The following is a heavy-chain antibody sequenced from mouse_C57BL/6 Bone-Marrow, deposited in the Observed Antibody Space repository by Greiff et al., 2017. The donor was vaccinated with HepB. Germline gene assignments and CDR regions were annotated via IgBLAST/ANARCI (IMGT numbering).Heavy chain of an antibody. CDR1: GYTFTSYW. CDR3: ARGYYGSSYWYFDD. D-gene: IGHD1-1*01. J-gene: IGHJ1*03. Sequence: QVQLQQPGAELVKPGASVKMSCKASGYTFTSYWITWVKQRPGQGLEWIGDIYPGSGSTNYNEKFKSKATLTVDTSSSTAYMQLSSLTSEDSAVYYCARGYYGSSYWYFDDWGTGTTVTVSS. CDR2: IYPGSGST. V-gene: IGHV1-55*01.